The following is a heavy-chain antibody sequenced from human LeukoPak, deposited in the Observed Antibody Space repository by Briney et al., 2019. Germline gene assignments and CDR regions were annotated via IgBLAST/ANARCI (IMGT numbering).Heavy chain of an antibody. V-gene: IGHV4-34*01. Sequence: KSSETLSLTCAVYGGSFSGYYRSWIRQPPGKGLEWIGEINHSGSTNYNPSLKSRVTISVDTSKNQFSLKLSSVTAADTAVYYCARADTAIGPYYFDYWGQGTLVTVSS. CDR2: INHSGST. D-gene: IGHD5-18*01. CDR1: GGSFSGYY. CDR3: ARADTAIGPYYFDY. J-gene: IGHJ4*02.